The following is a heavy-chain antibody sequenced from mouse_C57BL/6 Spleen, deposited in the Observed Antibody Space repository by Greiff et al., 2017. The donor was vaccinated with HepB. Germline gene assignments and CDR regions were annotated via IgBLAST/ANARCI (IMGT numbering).Heavy chain of an antibody. V-gene: IGHV3-6*01. CDR2: ISYDGSN. Sequence: LQESGPGLVKPSQSLSLTCSVTGYSITSGYYWNWIRQFPGNKLEWMGYISYDGSNNYNPSLKNRISITRDTSKNQFFLKLNSVTTEDTATYYCARGDRFDYWGQGTTLTVSS. CDR3: ARGDRFDY. D-gene: IGHD3-3*01. CDR1: GYSITSGYY. J-gene: IGHJ2*01.